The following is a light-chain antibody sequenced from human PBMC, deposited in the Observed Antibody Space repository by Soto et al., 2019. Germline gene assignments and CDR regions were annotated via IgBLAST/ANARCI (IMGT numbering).Light chain of an antibody. Sequence: EIVLTQSPVTLSLSPGERATLSCRASQSVSSYLAWYQQKPGQAPRLLIYDASTRATGIPDRFSGSGSGTDFTLTISSLEPEDFAVYYCQQRSNWPPSITFGQGTRLEIK. V-gene: IGKV3-11*01. CDR2: DAS. CDR3: QQRSNWPPSIT. J-gene: IGKJ5*01. CDR1: QSVSSY.